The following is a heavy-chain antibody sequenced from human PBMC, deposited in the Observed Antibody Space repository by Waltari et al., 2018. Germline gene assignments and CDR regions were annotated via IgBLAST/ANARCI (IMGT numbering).Heavy chain of an antibody. CDR1: CGSFSGSS. J-gene: IGHJ4*02. V-gene: IGHV4-34*01. Sequence: QVPLQQSGAGLLTHSETLSLTCPVYCGSFSGSSWHWIRRPPGRGLEWIGEINHSGSTKYNPYLKIRVTISVDTSKNQFSRKLSAVTAADTAVYYCARAPFRSGYYYGSLFFDYWGQGTLVTVSS. D-gene: IGHD3-22*01. CDR3: ARAPFRSGYYYGSLFFDY. CDR2: INHSGST.